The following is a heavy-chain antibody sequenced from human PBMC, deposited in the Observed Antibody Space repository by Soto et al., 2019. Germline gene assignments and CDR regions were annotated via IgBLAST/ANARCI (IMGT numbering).Heavy chain of an antibody. CDR2: INPNSGGT. J-gene: IGHJ3*02. V-gene: IGHV1-2*04. CDR3: ARPREMATIEDAFDI. CDR1: GYTFTGYY. D-gene: IGHD5-12*01. Sequence: ASVKVSCKASGYTFTGYYMHWVRQAPGQGLEWMGWINPNSGGTNYAQKFQGWVTMTRDTSISTAYMELSRLRSDDTAVYYCARPREMATIEDAFDIWGQGTMVTVSS.